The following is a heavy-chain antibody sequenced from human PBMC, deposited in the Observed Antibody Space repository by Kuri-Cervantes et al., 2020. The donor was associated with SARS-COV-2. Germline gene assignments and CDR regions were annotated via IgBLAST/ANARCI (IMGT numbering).Heavy chain of an antibody. D-gene: IGHD2-2*02. V-gene: IGHV4-61*02. J-gene: IGHJ6*02. Sequence: LRLSCTVSGGSVSSGTYYWNWIRQPAGKGLEWIGRMYTSGSTDYNPSLKSRVTMSVDTSKNQFSLKLSSVTAADTAVYYCAREGPVEDCSNTSCYKPHPGDEIYYYYYYGMDVWGQGTTVTVSS. CDR3: AREGPVEDCSNTSCYKPHPGDEIYYYYYYGMDV. CDR2: MYTSGST. CDR1: GGSVSSGTYY.